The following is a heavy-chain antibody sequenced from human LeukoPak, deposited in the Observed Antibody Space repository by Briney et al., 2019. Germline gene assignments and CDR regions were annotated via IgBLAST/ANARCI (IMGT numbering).Heavy chain of an antibody. V-gene: IGHV3-11*01. CDR2: ISSSGSTI. Sequence: GGSLRLSCAASGFTFSDYYMSWIRQAPGKGLEWVSYISSSGSTIYYADSVKGRFTISRDNAKNSLYLQMNSLRAEDTAVYYCARNSDYDILTGSPNRFDYRGQGTLVTVSS. J-gene: IGHJ4*02. D-gene: IGHD3-9*01. CDR1: GFTFSDYY. CDR3: ARNSDYDILTGSPNRFDY.